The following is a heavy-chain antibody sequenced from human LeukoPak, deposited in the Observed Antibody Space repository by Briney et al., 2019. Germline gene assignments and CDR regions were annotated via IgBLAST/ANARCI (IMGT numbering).Heavy chain of an antibody. CDR1: GFTFSSYG. Sequence: LRLSCAASGFTFSSYGMHWIRQPPGKGLEWIGEINHSGSTNYNPSLKSRVTISVDTSKNQFSLKLSSVTAADTAVYYRARDFGGDGDSYWGQGTLVTVSS. CDR2: INHSGST. J-gene: IGHJ4*02. D-gene: IGHD4-17*01. CDR3: ARDFGGDGDSY. V-gene: IGHV4-34*01.